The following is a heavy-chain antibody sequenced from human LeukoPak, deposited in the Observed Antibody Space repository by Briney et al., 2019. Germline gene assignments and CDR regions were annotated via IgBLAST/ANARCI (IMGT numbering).Heavy chain of an antibody. J-gene: IGHJ4*02. CDR2: IYYTGST. CDR1: GDYVSSGAYY. V-gene: IGHV4-61*08. Sequence: SSETPSLTCTVSGDYVSSGAYYWHWIRQPPGKGLVCIGYIYYTGSTDYNPSLKSRVTISVDTSKNQFSLKLSSVTAAETAVYYCARVRHSSGYYGYVDYWGQGTLVTVSS. CDR3: ARVRHSSGYYGYVDY. D-gene: IGHD6-19*01.